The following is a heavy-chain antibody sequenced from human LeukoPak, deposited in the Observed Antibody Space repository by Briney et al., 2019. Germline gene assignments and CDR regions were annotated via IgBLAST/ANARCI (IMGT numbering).Heavy chain of an antibody. CDR3: ARCKPRGYCSGGSCYQTFDY. CDR1: GGSIRSYY. CDR2: INHSGST. V-gene: IGHV4-34*01. D-gene: IGHD2-15*01. J-gene: IGHJ4*02. Sequence: SETLSLTCTVSGGSIRSYYWSWIRQPPGKGLEWIGEINHSGSTNYNPSLKSRVTISVDTSKNQFSLKLSSVTAADTAVYYCARCKPRGYCSGGSCYQTFDYWGQGTLVTVSS.